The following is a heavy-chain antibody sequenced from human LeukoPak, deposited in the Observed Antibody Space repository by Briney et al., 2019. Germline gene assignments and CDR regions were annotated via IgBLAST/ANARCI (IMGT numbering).Heavy chain of an antibody. D-gene: IGHD3-3*01. CDR2: ISKDGGTT. V-gene: IGHV3-74*03. J-gene: IGHJ4*02. CDR3: VRASGYLHDFDF. Sequence: GGSLRLSCEAPGFSFSKYRMHWVRQAPGKGLVWVAFISKDGGTTTYVDSVRDRSTISRDNSKNILFLQMNSLKSEDTAMYYCVRASGYLHDFDFWGQGTLVTVSS. CDR1: GFSFSKYR.